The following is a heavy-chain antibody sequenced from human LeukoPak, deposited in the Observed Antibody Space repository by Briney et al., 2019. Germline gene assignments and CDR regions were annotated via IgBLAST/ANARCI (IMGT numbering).Heavy chain of an antibody. CDR1: GFTFSSYA. D-gene: IGHD4-17*01. CDR2: ISYDGSNK. Sequence: GGSLRLSCAASGFTFSSYAMHWVRQAPGKGLEWVAVISYDGSNKCYADSVKGRFTISRDNSKNTLYLQMNSLRAEDTAVYYCARDDDYGHLDYWGQGTLVTVSS. J-gene: IGHJ4*02. CDR3: ARDDDYGHLDY. V-gene: IGHV3-30*04.